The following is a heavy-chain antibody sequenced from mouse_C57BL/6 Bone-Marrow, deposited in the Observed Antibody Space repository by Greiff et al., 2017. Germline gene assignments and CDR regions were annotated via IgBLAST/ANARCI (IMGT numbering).Heavy chain of an antibody. CDR1: GYTFTSYW. CDR2: IHPNSGGT. D-gene: IGHD1-1*01. CDR3: ARYYGSSLYAMDY. V-gene: IGHV1-64*01. Sequence: QVQLQQPGAELVKPGASVKLSCKASGYTFTSYWMHWVKQRPGQGLEWIGMIHPNSGGTNYNEKFKSKATLTVDKSSSTAYMQLSSLTSEDSAVYYCARYYGSSLYAMDYWGQGTSVTVAS. J-gene: IGHJ4*01.